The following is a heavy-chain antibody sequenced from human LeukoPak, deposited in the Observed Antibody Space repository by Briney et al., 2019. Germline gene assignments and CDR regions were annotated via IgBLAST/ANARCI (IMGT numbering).Heavy chain of an antibody. Sequence: ASVKVSCKASGYTFTGYYMHWVRQAPGQGLEWMGWINPNSGGTNYAQKFQGRVTMTRDTSISTAYTELSRLRSDDTAVYYCARDEGYCSSTSCYDYFQHWGQGTLVTVSS. J-gene: IGHJ1*01. D-gene: IGHD2-2*01. V-gene: IGHV1-2*02. CDR2: INPNSGGT. CDR1: GYTFTGYY. CDR3: ARDEGYCSSTSCYDYFQH.